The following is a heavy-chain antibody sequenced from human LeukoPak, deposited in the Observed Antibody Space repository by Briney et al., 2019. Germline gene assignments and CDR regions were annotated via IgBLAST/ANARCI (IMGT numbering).Heavy chain of an antibody. CDR2: IRYEGSNK. D-gene: IGHD1-26*01. Sequence: GGSLRLSCAASGFTSSTYGMHWVRQAPGKGLEWVAFIRYEGSNKYYADSVKGRFTISRDNSKNTLYLQMNSLRAEDTALYYCAKDGGTYFDYWGQGILVTVSS. CDR3: AKDGGTYFDY. V-gene: IGHV3-30*02. J-gene: IGHJ4*02. CDR1: GFTSSTYG.